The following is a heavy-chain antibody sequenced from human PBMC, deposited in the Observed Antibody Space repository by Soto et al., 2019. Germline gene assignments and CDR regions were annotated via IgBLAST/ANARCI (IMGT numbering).Heavy chain of an antibody. CDR2: ITFSGNTV. CDR1: GFTFSDSY. Sequence: PVGSLRLSCAASGFTFSDSYMSWIRQAPGKGLEWISYITFSGNTVYYADSLKGRFTISRDNAKNSLYLQMNRLRAEDTAVYYCARVSWREKYGMDVWGQGTMVTGS. CDR3: ARVSWREKYGMDV. V-gene: IGHV3-11*01. J-gene: IGHJ6*02.